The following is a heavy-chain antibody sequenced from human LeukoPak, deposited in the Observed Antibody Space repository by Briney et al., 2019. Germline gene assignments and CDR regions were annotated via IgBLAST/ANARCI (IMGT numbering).Heavy chain of an antibody. CDR1: GFTFGDDG. V-gene: IGHV3-49*04. CDR2: IRSKAYGGTT. Sequence: QAGRSLRLSCTASGFTFGDDGMSWVRQAPGKGLEGVGFIRSKAYGGTTEYAGSVKGRFTIARDDSKSIAYPQMNSLKTEETALYYCTRGPLQLWVYYGMAVGAQGTTVIVSS. J-gene: IGHJ6*02. D-gene: IGHD5-18*01. CDR3: TRGPLQLWVYYGMAV.